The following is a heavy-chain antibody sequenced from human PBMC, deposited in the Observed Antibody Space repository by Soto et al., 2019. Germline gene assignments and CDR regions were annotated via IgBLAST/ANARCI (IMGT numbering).Heavy chain of an antibody. CDR3: ARGRTYYYDSSGYYALNYYYYYGMDV. CDR2: IYYSGST. D-gene: IGHD3-22*01. CDR1: GGSFSSADYY. J-gene: IGHJ6*02. Sequence: SETLSLTCTVSGGSFSSADYYWTWIRQPPGKGLEWIGYIYYSGSTYYNPSLKSRVTISLDKSKNQFSLKVTPVTAADTAVYYCARGRTYYYDSSGYYALNYYYYYGMDVWGQGTTVTVS. V-gene: IGHV4-30-4*01.